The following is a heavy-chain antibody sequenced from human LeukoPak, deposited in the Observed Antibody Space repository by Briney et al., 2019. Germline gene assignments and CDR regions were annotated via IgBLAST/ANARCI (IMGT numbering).Heavy chain of an antibody. D-gene: IGHD2-15*01. CDR2: SYYSGST. J-gene: IGHJ4*02. Sequence: PSETLSLTCTVSGGSISSYYWSWIRQPPGKGLEWIGYSYYSGSTNYNPSLKSRVTISVDTSKNQFSLKLSSVTAADTAVYYCAREGNYCSGGSCYDYYFDYWGQGTLVTVSS. CDR3: AREGNYCSGGSCYDYYFDY. V-gene: IGHV4-59*01. CDR1: GGSISSYY.